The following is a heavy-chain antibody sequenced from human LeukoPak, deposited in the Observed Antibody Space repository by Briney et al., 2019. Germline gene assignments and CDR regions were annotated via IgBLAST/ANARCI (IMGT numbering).Heavy chain of an antibody. D-gene: IGHD2-2*01. CDR1: GFTFSNFA. Sequence: GGSLRLSCAASGFTFSNFAMRWVRQAPGKGLEWVAFIRYDGSNKYYADSVKGRFTISRDNSKNTLYLQMNSLRAEDTAVYYCAKGLVVVPAAIDDYWGQGTLVTVSS. CDR3: AKGLVVVPAAIDDY. V-gene: IGHV3-30*02. J-gene: IGHJ4*02. CDR2: IRYDGSNK.